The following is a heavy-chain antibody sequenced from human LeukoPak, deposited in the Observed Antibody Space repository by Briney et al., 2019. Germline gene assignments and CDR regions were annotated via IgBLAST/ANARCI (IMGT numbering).Heavy chain of an antibody. CDR2: ISGSGGST. V-gene: IGHV3-23*01. Sequence: PGGSLRLSCAASGFTFSSYAMSWVRQAPGKGLEWVSAISGSGGSTYYADSVKGRFTTSRDNAKNSLYLQMNSLRAEDTAVYYCARGPRGSLGAFDIWGQGTMVTVSS. CDR3: ARGPRGSLGAFDI. CDR1: GFTFSSYA. J-gene: IGHJ3*02. D-gene: IGHD1-26*01.